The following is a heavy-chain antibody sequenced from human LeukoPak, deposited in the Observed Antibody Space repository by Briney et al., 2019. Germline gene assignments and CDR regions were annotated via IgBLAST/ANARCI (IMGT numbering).Heavy chain of an antibody. Sequence: GGSLRLSCAASGFTFSSFGMHWVRQAPGSGLEWVSAITASGGGTYYADSVKGRFTISRDNSKNTLYLQMNSLRAEDTAVYYCASPWGTFSHHDYWGQGTLVTVSS. CDR3: ASPWGTFSHHDY. CDR2: ITASGGGT. J-gene: IGHJ4*02. V-gene: IGHV3-23*01. CDR1: GFTFSSFG. D-gene: IGHD1-7*01.